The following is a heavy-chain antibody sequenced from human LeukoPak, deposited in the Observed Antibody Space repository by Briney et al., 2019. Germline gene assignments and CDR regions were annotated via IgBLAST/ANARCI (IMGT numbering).Heavy chain of an antibody. D-gene: IGHD5-18*01. J-gene: IGHJ4*02. Sequence: SETLSLTCTVSDGSISSGGYYWSWIRQHPGKGLEWIGYIYYSGSTYYNPSLKSRVTISVDTSKNQFSLKLSSVTAADTAVYYCAREIRLFSYGRMPLDYWGQGTLVTVSS. V-gene: IGHV4-31*03. CDR1: DGSISSGGYY. CDR3: AREIRLFSYGRMPLDY. CDR2: IYYSGST.